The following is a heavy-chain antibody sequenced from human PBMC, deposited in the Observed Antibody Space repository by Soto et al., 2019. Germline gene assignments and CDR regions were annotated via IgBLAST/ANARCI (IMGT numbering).Heavy chain of an antibody. D-gene: IGHD3-3*01. Sequence: QVQLVESGGGVVQPERSLRLSCAASGFTFSRYGMHWVRQTPGKGLELVAVISDNGSDKYYGDSVKGRFTISRDNSKNTLDLQMNSLRAEDTAVYFCARDPFGQTYPVVYDYWGQGTLVTVSS. CDR2: ISDNGSDK. CDR3: ARDPFGQTYPVVYDY. CDR1: GFTFSRYG. J-gene: IGHJ4*02. V-gene: IGHV3-30*03.